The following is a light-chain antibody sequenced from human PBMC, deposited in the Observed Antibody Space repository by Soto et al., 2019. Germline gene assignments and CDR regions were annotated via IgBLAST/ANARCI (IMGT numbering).Light chain of an antibody. CDR3: QQYNNWPWT. Sequence: EKEIRQSPATLSVSPGERDTLSCRASQSVSSNLAWYQQKPGQAPRLLIYGASTRATGIPARFSGSRSGTEFTLTISSLQSEDFAVYYCQQYNNWPWTFGQGTKVEIK. CDR1: QSVSSN. J-gene: IGKJ1*01. CDR2: GAS. V-gene: IGKV3-15*01.